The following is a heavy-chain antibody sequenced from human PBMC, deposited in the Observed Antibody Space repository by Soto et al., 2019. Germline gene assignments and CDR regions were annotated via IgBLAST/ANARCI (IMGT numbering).Heavy chain of an antibody. V-gene: IGHV1-18*01. D-gene: IGHD6-6*01. CDR1: GYTFTSYG. CDR2: ISAYNGNT. J-gene: IGHJ4*02. Sequence: ASVKVSCKASGYTFTSYGISWVRQAPGQGLEWMGWISAYNGNTNYAQKLQGRVTMTTDTSTSTANMELRSLRSDDTAVYYCAREQHDSAPDYWGQGTLVTVSS. CDR3: AREQHDSAPDY.